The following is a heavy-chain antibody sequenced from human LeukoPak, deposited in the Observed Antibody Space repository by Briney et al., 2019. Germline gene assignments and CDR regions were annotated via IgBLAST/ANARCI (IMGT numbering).Heavy chain of an antibody. V-gene: IGHV3-20*04. CDR3: AKQGLAAAGTALDS. CDR2: INWNGGST. J-gene: IGHJ4*02. CDR1: GFTFDDYG. D-gene: IGHD6-13*01. Sequence: GGSLRLSCAASGFTFDDYGMSWVRQAPGKGLEWVSGINWNGGSTGYADSVKGRFTISRDNSKNTLYLQMNSLRAEDTAVYYCAKQGLAAAGTALDSWGQGTLVTVSA.